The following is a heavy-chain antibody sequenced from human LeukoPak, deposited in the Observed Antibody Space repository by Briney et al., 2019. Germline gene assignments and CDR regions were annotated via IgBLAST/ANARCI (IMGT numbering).Heavy chain of an antibody. CDR3: ATSRDDRGGYFDL. D-gene: IGHD2-15*01. V-gene: IGHV1-69*05. J-gene: IGHJ2*01. CDR2: IIPIFGTA. Sequence: SVKVSCKASGGTFSSYAISWVRQAPGQGLEWMGGIIPIFGTANYAQKFQGRVTITTDESTRTAYMEVISLRSEDTAVYYCATSRDDRGGYFDLWGRGTLVTVSS. CDR1: GGTFSSYA.